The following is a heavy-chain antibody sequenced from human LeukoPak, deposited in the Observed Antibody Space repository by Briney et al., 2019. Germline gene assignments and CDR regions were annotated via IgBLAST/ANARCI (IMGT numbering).Heavy chain of an antibody. Sequence: GASVKVSCKASGYTFSGYYIHWVRQAPGQGLEWLGWINPNSGGTNYAQKSQGRVTMTRDTSISTAYMELSRLRSDDTAVYYCASGGAAYCSSASCYHMEYFDYWGQGTLVTVSS. CDR2: INPNSGGT. J-gene: IGHJ4*02. CDR1: GYTFSGYY. D-gene: IGHD2-2*01. CDR3: ASGGAAYCSSASCYHMEYFDY. V-gene: IGHV1-2*02.